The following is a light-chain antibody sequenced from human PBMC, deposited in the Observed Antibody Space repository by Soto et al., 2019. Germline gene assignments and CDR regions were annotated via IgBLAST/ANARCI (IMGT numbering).Light chain of an antibody. V-gene: IGKV2-28*01. J-gene: IGKJ4*01. CDR3: MQALQTPPT. CDR2: LGF. Sequence: DIVMTQSPLSLPVTPGEPASISCRSSQSLLHSNGYNYLDWYLQKPGQSPQLLIYLGFTRAAGVAERFSGSGSGTDFTLKISRVEAEDVGVYYCMQALQTPPTFGGGTKVEIK. CDR1: QSLLHSNGYNY.